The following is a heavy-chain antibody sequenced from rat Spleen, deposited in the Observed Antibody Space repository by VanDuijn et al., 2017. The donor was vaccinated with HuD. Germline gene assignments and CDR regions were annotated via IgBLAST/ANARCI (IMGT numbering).Heavy chain of an antibody. J-gene: IGHJ3*01. Sequence: EVQLVESGGGLVQPGRSLKLSCAASGFSFSNYGMAWVRQAPTKGLEWVATISYYGTTAHYRDSVKGRFTISRDIAKSTLYLQMASLRSEDTATYYCARHEPNWFAYWGQGTLVTVSS. V-gene: IGHV5-29*01. CDR3: ARHEPNWFAY. CDR1: GFSFSNYG. CDR2: ISYYGTTA.